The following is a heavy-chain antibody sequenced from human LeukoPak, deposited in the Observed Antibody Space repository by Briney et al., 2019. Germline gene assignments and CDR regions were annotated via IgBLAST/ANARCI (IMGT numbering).Heavy chain of an antibody. CDR2: IYHNGNT. Sequence: PSETLSLTCVVSGGSISNSNWWTWVRQSPEKGLEWIGEIYHNGNTNYNPSLKSRATISVDTSKNQFSLKLTSVTAADTAVYYCARDLSYYYDGGSFDYWGQGTLVTVSS. V-gene: IGHV4-4*02. CDR1: GGSISNSNW. CDR3: ARDLSYYYDGGSFDY. J-gene: IGHJ4*02. D-gene: IGHD3-10*02.